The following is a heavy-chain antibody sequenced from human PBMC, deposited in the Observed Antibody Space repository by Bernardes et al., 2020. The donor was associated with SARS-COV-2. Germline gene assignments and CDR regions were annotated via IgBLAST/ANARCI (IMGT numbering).Heavy chain of an antibody. CDR2: FDPEDGET. V-gene: IGHV1-24*01. CDR1: GYTLTELS. CDR3: ATSWAAASYNWFDP. J-gene: IGHJ5*02. Sequence: ASVKVSCKVSGYTLTELSMHWVRQAPGKGLEWMGGFDPEDGETIYAQKFQGRVTMTEDTSTDTAYMELSSLRSEDTAVYYCATSWAAASYNWFDPWGQGTLVTVSS. D-gene: IGHD2-15*01.